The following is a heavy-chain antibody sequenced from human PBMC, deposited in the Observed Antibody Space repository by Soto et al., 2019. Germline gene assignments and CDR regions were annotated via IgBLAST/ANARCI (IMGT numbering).Heavy chain of an antibody. V-gene: IGHV4-34*01. CDR2: INHSGST. Sequence: PSETLSLTCAVYGGSFSGYYWSWIRQPPGKGLEWIGEINHSGSTNYNPSLKSRVTISVDTSKNQFSLKLSSVTAADTAVYYCALGGLVLRFLEWLSRQVYGMDVWGQGTTVTVS. CDR1: GGSFSGYY. D-gene: IGHD3-3*01. J-gene: IGHJ6*02. CDR3: ALGGLVLRFLEWLSRQVYGMDV.